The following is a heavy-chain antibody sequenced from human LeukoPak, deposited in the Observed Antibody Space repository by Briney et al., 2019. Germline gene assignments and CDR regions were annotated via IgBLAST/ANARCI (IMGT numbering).Heavy chain of an antibody. Sequence: GGSLRLSCAASGFTFSSYAMHWVRQAPGKGLEWVALISYDGSNKYYADSVKGRFTISRDNSKNTLYLQMNSLRAEDTAVYYCARELAAADPYFDYWGQGTLVTVSS. D-gene: IGHD6-13*01. CDR2: ISYDGSNK. CDR3: ARELAAADPYFDY. CDR1: GFTFSSYA. J-gene: IGHJ4*02. V-gene: IGHV3-30-3*01.